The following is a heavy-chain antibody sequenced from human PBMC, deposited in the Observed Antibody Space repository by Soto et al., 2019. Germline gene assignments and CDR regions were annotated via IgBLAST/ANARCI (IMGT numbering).Heavy chain of an antibody. D-gene: IGHD2-2*02. V-gene: IGHV5-10-1*01. CDR1: GYSFTSHW. J-gene: IGHJ6*02. Sequence: GESLKISCKGSGYSFTSHWISWVRQMPGKGLEWMGRIDPSDSYTNYSPSFQGHVTISADKTISTAYLQWSSLKASDTAMYYCARHGGRYCSSTSCYIGMDVWGQGTTVTVSS. CDR3: ARHGGRYCSSTSCYIGMDV. CDR2: IDPSDSYT.